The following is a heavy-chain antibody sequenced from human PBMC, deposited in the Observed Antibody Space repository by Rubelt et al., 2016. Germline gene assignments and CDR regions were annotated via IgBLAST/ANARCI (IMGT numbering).Heavy chain of an antibody. D-gene: IGHD3-16*01. CDR1: GFSVSDNV. CDR3: ARDGSPYCSDDYCQPYYYYGIDV. V-gene: IGHV3-53*01. Sequence: GSGGDVVQPGRSLRLSCAASGFSVSDNVMTWVRQAPGKGLECVSVIYSGGNTYHADSVKGRFTISRDNSKNTLYLQMNSLRAEDTAMYYCARDGSPYCSDDYCQPYYYYGIDVWGQGTTVTVS. J-gene: IGHJ6*02. CDR2: IYSGGNT.